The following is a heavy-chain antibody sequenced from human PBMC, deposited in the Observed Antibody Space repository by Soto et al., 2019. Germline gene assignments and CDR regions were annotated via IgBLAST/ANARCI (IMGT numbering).Heavy chain of an antibody. J-gene: IGHJ4*02. CDR2: INHSGST. CDR3: ATAVTQASAFDY. D-gene: IGHD4-17*01. Sequence: PSETLSLTCAVYGGSFSGYYWSWIRQPPGKGLEWIGEINHSGSTNYNPSLKSRVTISVDTSKNQFSLKLSSVTAADTAVYYCATAVTQASAFDYWGQGTLVTVSS. CDR1: GGSFSGYY. V-gene: IGHV4-34*01.